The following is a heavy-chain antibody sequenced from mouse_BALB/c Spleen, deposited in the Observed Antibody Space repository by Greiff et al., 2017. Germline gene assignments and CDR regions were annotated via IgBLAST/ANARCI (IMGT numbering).Heavy chain of an antibody. J-gene: IGHJ2*01. Sequence: QVQLKESGPGLVAPSQSLSITCTVSGFSLTGYGVNWVRQPPGKGLEWLGMIWGDGSTDYNSALKSRLSISKDNSKSQVFLKMNSLQTDDTARYYCAREGSGYYDGYYFDDWGQGTTLTVSS. CDR3: AREGSGYYDGYYFDD. V-gene: IGHV2-6-7*01. D-gene: IGHD3-1*01. CDR1: GFSLTGYG. CDR2: IWGDGST.